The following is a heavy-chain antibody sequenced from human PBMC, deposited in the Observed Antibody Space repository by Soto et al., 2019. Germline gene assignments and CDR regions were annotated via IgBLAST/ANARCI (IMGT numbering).Heavy chain of an antibody. CDR1: GFTFSKYA. CDR3: AKDRRQLSALDM. J-gene: IGHJ3*02. V-gene: IGHV3-30*18. CDR2: ISNDGNRK. Sequence: GGSLRLSCVASGFTFSKYAMMWVRQAPGRGLEWVTVISNDGNRKYYGESVKGRFSVSRDNDKDTLYLQMNGLRPEDTGVYYCAKDRRQLSALDMWGQGTTVTVSS. D-gene: IGHD6-6*01.